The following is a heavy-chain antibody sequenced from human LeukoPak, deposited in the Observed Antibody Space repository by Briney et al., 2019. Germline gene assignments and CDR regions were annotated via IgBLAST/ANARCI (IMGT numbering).Heavy chain of an antibody. CDR3: ARDLMETWWRYDYGMDV. J-gene: IGHJ6*01. CDR1: GYTFTGYY. V-gene: IGHV1-2*02. Sequence: VSVTVSCKASGYTFTGYYMHWVRQAPGQGLEWMGWINPNSGGTNYAQKFQGRVTMTRDTSISTAYMELSRLRSDDTAVYYCARDLMETWWRYDYGMDVWGEGTSDPLSS. CDR2: INPNSGGT. D-gene: IGHD2-8*02.